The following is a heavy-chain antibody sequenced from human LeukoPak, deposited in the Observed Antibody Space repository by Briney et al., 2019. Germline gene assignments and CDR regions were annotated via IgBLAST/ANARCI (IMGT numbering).Heavy chain of an antibody. Sequence: PGGSLRLSCAASGFTLSSYAMSWVRQAPGKGLEWVSAISGSGGSTYYADSVKGRFTISRDNSKNTLYLQMNSLRAEDTAVYYCAKAVLNQDYGDLLDYWGQGTLVTVSS. J-gene: IGHJ4*02. CDR1: GFTLSSYA. D-gene: IGHD4-17*01. CDR3: AKAVLNQDYGDLLDY. V-gene: IGHV3-23*01. CDR2: ISGSGGST.